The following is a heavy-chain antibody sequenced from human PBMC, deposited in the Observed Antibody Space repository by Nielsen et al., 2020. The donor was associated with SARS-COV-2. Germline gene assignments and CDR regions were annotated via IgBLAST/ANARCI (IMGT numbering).Heavy chain of an antibody. CDR1: GRSFVDYY. Sequence: SETLSLTCAVYGRSFVDYYCSWIRQPPGKGLEWIGYIYYSGSTNYNPSLKSRVTISVDTSKNQFSLKLSSVTAADTAVYYCASLRVVPAAIGYYYYYYMDVWGKGTTVTVSS. CDR2: IYYSGST. V-gene: IGHV4-59*08. D-gene: IGHD2-2*02. J-gene: IGHJ6*03. CDR3: ASLRVVPAAIGYYYYYYMDV.